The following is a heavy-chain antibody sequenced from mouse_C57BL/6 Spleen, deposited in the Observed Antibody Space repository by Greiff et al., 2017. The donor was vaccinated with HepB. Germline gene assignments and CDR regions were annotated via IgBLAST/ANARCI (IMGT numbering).Heavy chain of an antibody. J-gene: IGHJ2*01. V-gene: IGHV5-16*01. D-gene: IGHD1-1*01. Sequence: EVHLVESEGGLVQPGSSMKLSCTASGFTFSDYYMAWVRQVPEKGLEWVANINYDGSSTYYLDSLKSRFIISRDNAKNILYLQMSSLKSEDTATYYCARGGYYGSSYVPFDYWGQGTTLTVSS. CDR3: ARGGYYGSSYVPFDY. CDR2: INYDGSST. CDR1: GFTFSDYY.